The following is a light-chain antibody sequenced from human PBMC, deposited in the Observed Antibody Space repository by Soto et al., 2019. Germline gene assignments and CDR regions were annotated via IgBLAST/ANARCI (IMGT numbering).Light chain of an antibody. CDR1: SSDVGGYDY. V-gene: IGLV2-14*01. CDR2: DVT. J-gene: IGLJ1*01. Sequence: QSVLTQPASVSWSPGQSITISCTGTSSDVGGYDYVSWYQQHPGKAPKLMIYDVTNRPSGVSNRFSGSKSGNTASLTISGLQAEDEADYYCISYASINTYVFGTGTKSPS. CDR3: ISYASINTYV.